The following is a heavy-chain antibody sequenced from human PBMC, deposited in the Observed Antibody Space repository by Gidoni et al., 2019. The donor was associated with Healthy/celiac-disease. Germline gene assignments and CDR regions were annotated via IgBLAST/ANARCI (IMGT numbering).Heavy chain of an antibody. CDR2: ISYDGSNK. J-gene: IGHJ3*02. CDR3: ATPRGRWLIQEAFDI. V-gene: IGHV3-30-3*01. Sequence: QVQLVESGGGVVQTVRSLRLPCAASGFTFSSYAIHWVRQSPGKGLEWAAVISYDGSNKYYADSVKVRFTISRDNSKNTLYLQMNSLRAEDTAVYYCATPRGRWLIQEAFDIWGQGTMVTVSS. D-gene: IGHD3-16*01. CDR1: GFTFSSYA.